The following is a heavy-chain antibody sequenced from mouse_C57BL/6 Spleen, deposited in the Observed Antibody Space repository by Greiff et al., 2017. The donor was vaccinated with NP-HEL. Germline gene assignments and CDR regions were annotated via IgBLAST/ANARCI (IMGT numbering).Heavy chain of an antibody. V-gene: IGHV3-6*01. CDR3: AREGITTVVATGEFAY. CDR2: ISYDGSN. J-gene: IGHJ3*01. CDR1: GYSITSGYY. Sequence: EVHLVESGPGLVKPSQSLSLTCSVTGYSITSGYYWNWIRQFPGNKLEWMGYISYDGSNNYNPSLKNRISITRDTSKNQFFLKLNSVTTEDTATYYCAREGITTVVATGEFAYWGQGTLVTVSA. D-gene: IGHD1-1*01.